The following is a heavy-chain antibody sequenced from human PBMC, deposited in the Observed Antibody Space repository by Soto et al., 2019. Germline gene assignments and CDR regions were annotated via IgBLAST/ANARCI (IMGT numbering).Heavy chain of an antibody. V-gene: IGHV5-51*01. J-gene: IGHJ4*02. D-gene: IGHD2-2*01. CDR3: VRRPGCSTTTCYRELDY. CDR2: IYPGDSDT. CDR1: GYTFTTYW. Sequence: PGESLKISCXGSGYTFTTYWIGWVRQMPGKGLEWMGVIYPGDSDTIYSPSFRGQVTLSADKSISTAYLQWRSLQASDTAMYYCVRRPGCSTTTCYRELDYWGQGTLVTVSS.